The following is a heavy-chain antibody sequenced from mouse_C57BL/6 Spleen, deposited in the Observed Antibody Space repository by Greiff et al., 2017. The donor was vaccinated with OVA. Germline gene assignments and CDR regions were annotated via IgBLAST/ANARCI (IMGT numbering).Heavy chain of an antibody. CDR2: IDPSDSYT. CDR1: GYTFTSYW. CDR3: ERADCGDWYFDV. J-gene: IGHJ1*03. V-gene: IGHV1-69*01. Sequence: VQLQQPGAELVMPGASVKLSCKASGYTFTSYWMHWVKQRPGQGLEWIGEIDPSDSYTNYNQKFKGKSTLTVDKSSSTAYRQLSSLTSVDSAVYYCERADCGDWYFDVWGTGTTVTVSS.